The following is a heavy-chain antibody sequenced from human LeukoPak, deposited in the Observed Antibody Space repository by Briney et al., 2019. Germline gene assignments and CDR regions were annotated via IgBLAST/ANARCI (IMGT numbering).Heavy chain of an antibody. V-gene: IGHV3-21*01. CDR2: ISSSSSYI. CDR3: ARDSSGYYLGGLDY. J-gene: IGHJ4*02. Sequence: PGGSLRLSCAASGFTFSSYSINWVRQAPGKGLEWVSSISSSSSYIYYADSVKGRFTISRDNAKNSLYLQMNSLRAEDTAVYYCARDSSGYYLGGLDYWGQGTLVTVSS. D-gene: IGHD3-22*01. CDR1: GFTFSSYS.